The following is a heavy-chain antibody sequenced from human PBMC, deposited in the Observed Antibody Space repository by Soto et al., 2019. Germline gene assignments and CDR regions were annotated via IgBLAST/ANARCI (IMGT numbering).Heavy chain of an antibody. V-gene: IGHV1-3*01. CDR2: INAGNGNT. Sequence: GASVKVSCKASGYTFTSYAMHWVRQAPGQRLEWMGWINAGNGNTKYSQKFQGRVTITRDTSASTAYMELSSLRSEDTAVYYCARDRRYSSSWYMVNWFDPWGQGTLVTVSS. J-gene: IGHJ5*02. CDR3: ARDRRYSSSWYMVNWFDP. CDR1: GYTFTSYA. D-gene: IGHD6-13*01.